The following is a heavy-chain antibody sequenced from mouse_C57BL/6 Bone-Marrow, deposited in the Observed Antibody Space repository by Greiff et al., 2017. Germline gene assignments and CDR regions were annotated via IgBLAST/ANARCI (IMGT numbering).Heavy chain of an antibody. Sequence: VQLQQPGAELVKPGASVKLSCKASGYTFTSYWMHWVKQRPGQGLEWIGMIHPNSGSTNYNEKFKSKATLTVYKSSCTAYMQLSSLTSEDSAVYYCARRGYYGSSSPWFAYWGQGTLVTVSA. CDR2: IHPNSGST. J-gene: IGHJ3*01. CDR1: GYTFTSYW. D-gene: IGHD1-1*01. CDR3: ARRGYYGSSSPWFAY. V-gene: IGHV1-64*01.